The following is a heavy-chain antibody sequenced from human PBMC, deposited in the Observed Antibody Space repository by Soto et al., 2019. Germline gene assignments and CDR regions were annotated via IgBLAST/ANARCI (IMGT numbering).Heavy chain of an antibody. J-gene: IGHJ4*02. CDR3: ARALLGIWDY. V-gene: IGHV4-34*01. Sequence: SETLSLTCAVYGGSFSGYYWSWIRQPPGKGLEWIGEINHSGSTNYNSSLKSRVTISVDTSKNQFSLKLSSVTAADTAVYYCARALLGIWDYWGQGTLVTVSS. CDR2: INHSGST. D-gene: IGHD2-15*01. CDR1: GGSFSGYY.